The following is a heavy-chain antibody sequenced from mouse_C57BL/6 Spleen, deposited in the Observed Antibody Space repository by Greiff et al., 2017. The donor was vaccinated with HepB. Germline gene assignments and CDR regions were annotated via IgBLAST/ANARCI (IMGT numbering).Heavy chain of an antibody. CDR1: GYSFTDYN. D-gene: IGHD1-1*01. J-gene: IGHJ4*01. CDR2: INPNYGTT. V-gene: IGHV1-39*01. Sequence: EVKLVESGPELVKPGASVKISCKASGYSFTDYNMNWVKQSNGKSLEWIGVINPNYGTTSYNQKFKGKATLTVDQSSSTAYMQLNSLTSEDSAVYYCARRYYGSSLYAMDYWGQGTSVTVSS. CDR3: ARRYYGSSLYAMDY.